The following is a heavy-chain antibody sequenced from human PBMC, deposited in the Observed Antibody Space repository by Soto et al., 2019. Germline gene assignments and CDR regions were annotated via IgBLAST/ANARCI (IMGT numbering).Heavy chain of an antibody. CDR1: GSSYVDSY. J-gene: IGHJ1*01. CDR3: AKGGDADDRGGYQYSAFLEF. CDR2: IKHRGTA. D-gene: IGHD5-12*01. V-gene: IGHV4-34*01. Sequence: VYGSSYVDSYWSWVRQSSGNGLEWLGEIKHRGTATYNPTFNGRLDMSLDQSKKEFSLRMDSVTAADTAIYYCAKGGDADDRGGYQYSAFLEFWGQVNMVTVSS.